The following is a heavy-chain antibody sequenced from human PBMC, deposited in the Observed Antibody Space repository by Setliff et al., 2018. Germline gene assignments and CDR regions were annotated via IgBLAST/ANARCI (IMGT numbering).Heavy chain of an antibody. CDR1: GGTFSSYA. D-gene: IGHD3-9*01. CDR2: IIPILGIA. Sequence: SVKVSCKASGGTFSSYAISWVRQAPGQGLEWMGGIIPILGIANYAQKFQGRVTITADKSTSTAYMELSSLRSEDTAVYYCARENILTGYPTIDYWGRGTLVTVSS. J-gene: IGHJ4*02. CDR3: ARENILTGYPTIDY. V-gene: IGHV1-69*10.